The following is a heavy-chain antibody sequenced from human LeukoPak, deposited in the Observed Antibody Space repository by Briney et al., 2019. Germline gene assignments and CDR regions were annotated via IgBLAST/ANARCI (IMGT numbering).Heavy chain of an antibody. D-gene: IGHD1-26*01. CDR1: GFSFSNYF. J-gene: IGHJ4*02. Sequence: PGGSLRLSCEAPGFSFSNYFISWIRQAPGKGLEWVSYITNSGRSTNYADAVKGRFTISRDNAKKSVYLEMTDLRAEDTAVYYCAREASGNYHVFDSWGQGTLVTVSS. CDR3: AREASGNYHVFDS. CDR2: ITNSGRST. V-gene: IGHV3-11*04.